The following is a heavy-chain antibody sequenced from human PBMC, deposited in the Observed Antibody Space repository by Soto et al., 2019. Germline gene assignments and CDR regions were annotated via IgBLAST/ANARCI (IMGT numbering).Heavy chain of an antibody. CDR1: GYTFTGYY. J-gene: IGHJ6*03. D-gene: IGHD2-15*01. Sequence: ASVKVSCKASGYTFTGYYMHWVRQAPGQGLEWMGWINPNSGGTNYAQKFQGWVTMTRDTSISTAYMELSRLRSDDTAVYYCASGPSFTHVPPDYYYMDVWGKGTTVTVSS. CDR3: ASGPSFTHVPPDYYYMDV. V-gene: IGHV1-2*04. CDR2: INPNSGGT.